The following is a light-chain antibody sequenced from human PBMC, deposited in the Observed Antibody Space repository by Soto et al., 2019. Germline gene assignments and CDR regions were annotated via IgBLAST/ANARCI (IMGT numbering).Light chain of an antibody. Sequence: QSALTQPPSASGSPGQSVAISCTGTNSDIGNYNFVSWYQQHPGKAPKLMIYEVNKRPSGVPDRFSGSKSGNTASLTVSGLQPEDEADYYCSSYAGSNNLLFGGGTKLT. J-gene: IGLJ2*01. CDR3: SSYAGSNNLL. CDR2: EVN. CDR1: NSDIGNYNF. V-gene: IGLV2-8*01.